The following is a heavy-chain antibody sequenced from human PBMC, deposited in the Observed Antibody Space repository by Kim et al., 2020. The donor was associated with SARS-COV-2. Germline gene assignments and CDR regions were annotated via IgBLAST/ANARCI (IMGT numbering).Heavy chain of an antibody. J-gene: IGHJ5*02. CDR3: ARSGSGSYFNWFDP. D-gene: IGHD3-10*01. Sequence: GGSLRLSCAASGFTFSSYAMHWVRQAPGKGLEWVAVISYDGSNKYYADSVKVRFTISRDNSKNTLYLQMNSLRAEDTAVYYCARSGSGSYFNWFDPWGQGTLVTVSS. CDR2: ISYDGSNK. V-gene: IGHV3-30-3*01. CDR1: GFTFSSYA.